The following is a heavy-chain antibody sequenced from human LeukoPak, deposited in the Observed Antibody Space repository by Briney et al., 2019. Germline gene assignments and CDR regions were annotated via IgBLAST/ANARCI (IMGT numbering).Heavy chain of an antibody. Sequence: GGSLRLSCAASGFIFDNYAMHWVRRAPGKGPEWLSLIRGDENTKYYTDSVKGRFTISRDNSKSSLYLHMNSLRTEDTALYYCAKDIGTGWDLDYWGQGTLVTVSS. CDR2: IRGDENTK. V-gene: IGHV3-43*02. J-gene: IGHJ4*02. D-gene: IGHD1-26*01. CDR3: AKDIGTGWDLDY. CDR1: GFIFDNYA.